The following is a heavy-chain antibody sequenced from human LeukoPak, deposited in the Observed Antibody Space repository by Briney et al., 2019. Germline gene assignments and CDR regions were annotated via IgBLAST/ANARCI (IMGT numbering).Heavy chain of an antibody. Sequence: SETLSLTCTASGGSIKNYYWTWIRQPPGKGLEWIGYIYYGGSTSSNPSLKSRVTISVDTSKNQFSLRLKYVTAADTAVYYCARDVPRGTGYMDVWGKGTTVTVSS. CDR1: GGSIKNYY. D-gene: IGHD3-10*01. CDR3: ARDVPRGTGYMDV. CDR2: IYYGGST. V-gene: IGHV4-59*01. J-gene: IGHJ6*03.